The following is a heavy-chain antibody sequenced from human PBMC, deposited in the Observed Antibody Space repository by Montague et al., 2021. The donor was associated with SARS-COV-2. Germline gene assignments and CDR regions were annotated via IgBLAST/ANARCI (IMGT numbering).Heavy chain of an antibody. CDR3: ASGVVAAAPVVDY. Sequence: SETLSLTCTVSGESISGICYYWIWQPSGKGLEWNGSVNVTGGTNTNPSLTRRVTMSVDTSKTENHLRLNSVTAADTAEYYCASGVVAAAPVVDYWGQGTLVTVSS. D-gene: IGHD2-15*01. V-gene: IGHV4-4*07. CDR1: GESISGIC. CDR2: VNVTGGT. J-gene: IGHJ4*02.